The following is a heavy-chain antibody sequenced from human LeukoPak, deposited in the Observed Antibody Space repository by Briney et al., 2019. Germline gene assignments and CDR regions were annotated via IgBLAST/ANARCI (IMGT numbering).Heavy chain of an antibody. J-gene: IGHJ2*01. D-gene: IGHD6-19*01. Sequence: GGSLRLSCAASGFTFSTYWMSWVRRAPGKGLEWLAVIKYDGTEKYYVDSVKGRFTIARDNAKNSVYLQVNSLRVEDTAVYFCARDYPYGSDWHSMKAWYFDFWGRGTQVTVSS. CDR2: IKYDGTEK. CDR1: GFTFSTYW. V-gene: IGHV3-7*01. CDR3: ARDYPYGSDWHSMKAWYFDF.